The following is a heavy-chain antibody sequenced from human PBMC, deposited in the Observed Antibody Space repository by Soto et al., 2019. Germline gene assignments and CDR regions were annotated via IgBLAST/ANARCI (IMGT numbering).Heavy chain of an antibody. D-gene: IGHD2-15*01. CDR3: ARDSGGSCYLCYYYYMDV. Sequence: GGSLRLSCAASGFTFSSYSMNWVRQAPGKGLEWVSYISSSSSTIYYADSVKGRFTISRDNAKNSLYLQMNSLRAEDTAVYYCARDSGGSCYLCYYYYMDVWGKGTTVTVSS. J-gene: IGHJ6*03. V-gene: IGHV3-48*01. CDR2: ISSSSSTI. CDR1: GFTFSSYS.